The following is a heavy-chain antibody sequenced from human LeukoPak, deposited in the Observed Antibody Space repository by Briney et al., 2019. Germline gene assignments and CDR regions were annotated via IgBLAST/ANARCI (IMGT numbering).Heavy chain of an antibody. J-gene: IGHJ6*02. CDR1: GGTFSSYA. CDR2: IIPIFGTA. V-gene: IGHV1-69*13. Sequence: GASVKVSCKASGGTFSSYAISWVRQAPGQGLEWMGGIIPIFGTANYAQKFQGRVTITADESTSTAYMELSSLGSEDTAVYYCARAEITIFGVVIKYYGMDVWGQGTTVTVSS. D-gene: IGHD3-3*01. CDR3: ARAEITIFGVVIKYYGMDV.